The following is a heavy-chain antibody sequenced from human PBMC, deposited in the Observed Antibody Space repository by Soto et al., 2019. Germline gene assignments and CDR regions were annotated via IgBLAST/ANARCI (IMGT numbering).Heavy chain of an antibody. Sequence: GGSLRLSCAASGFTFSNAWMNWVRQAPGKGLEWVGRIKSKTDGGTTDYAAPVKGRFTISRDDSKNTLYLQMNSLKTEDTAVYYCTTEVRYSSSWYGVYFDYWGQGTLVTVSS. D-gene: IGHD6-13*01. CDR2: IKSKTDGGTT. V-gene: IGHV3-15*07. J-gene: IGHJ4*02. CDR3: TTEVRYSSSWYGVYFDY. CDR1: GFTFSNAW.